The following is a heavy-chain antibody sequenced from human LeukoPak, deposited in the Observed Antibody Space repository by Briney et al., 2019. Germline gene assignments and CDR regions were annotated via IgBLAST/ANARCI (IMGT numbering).Heavy chain of an antibody. D-gene: IGHD3-22*01. Sequence: ASVKVSCKASGYTFTSYGISWVRQAPGQGLEWMGWISAYNGNTNYAQRLQGRVTMTTDTSTSTAYMELRSLRSDDTAVYYCARVDGYDSSGPMGGYFDYWGQGTLVTVSS. CDR1: GYTFTSYG. CDR3: ARVDGYDSSGPMGGYFDY. V-gene: IGHV1-18*01. CDR2: ISAYNGNT. J-gene: IGHJ4*02.